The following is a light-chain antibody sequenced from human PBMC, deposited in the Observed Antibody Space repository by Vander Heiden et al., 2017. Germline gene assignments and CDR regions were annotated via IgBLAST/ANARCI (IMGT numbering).Light chain of an antibody. J-gene: IGLJ2*01. V-gene: IGLV7-43*01. CDR2: STS. CDR1: NGEVTSGYY. CDR3: LLYYGGAQLV. Sequence: QTVVTQEHSLTVSPGGPVTPTCASSNGEVTSGYYPTWFQQKPGQAPRALFSSTSNKHSSTPPRFSGSLLGGKAALTLSGVQPEDEAEYYCLLYYGGAQLVFGGGTKLTVL.